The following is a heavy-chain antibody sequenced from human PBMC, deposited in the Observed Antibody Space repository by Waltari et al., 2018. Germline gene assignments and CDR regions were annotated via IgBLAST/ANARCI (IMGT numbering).Heavy chain of an antibody. CDR3: ARILSSSVPNIYYYSGMDV. V-gene: IGHV1-8*01. CDR2: MNPNSGNT. CDR1: GNTFPSYD. J-gene: IGHJ6*02. D-gene: IGHD6-6*01. Sequence: QVQLVQSGAEVKKPGASVKVSCKASGNTFPSYDINRVRQATGQGLEWMGWMNPNSGNTGYAQKFQGRVTMTRDTSISTAYMELSSLRSEDTAVYYCARILSSSVPNIYYYSGMDVWGQGTTVIVSS.